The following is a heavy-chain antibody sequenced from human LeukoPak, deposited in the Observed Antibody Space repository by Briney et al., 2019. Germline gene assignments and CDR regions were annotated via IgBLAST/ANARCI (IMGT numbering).Heavy chain of an antibody. J-gene: IGHJ3*02. CDR3: ARDPVLLHAFDI. V-gene: IGHV4-31*03. Sequence: SETLSLTCTVSGGSISSGGYYWSWIRQHPGKGLEWIGYIYYSGSTYYNPSLKSRVTISVDTSKNQFSLKLSSVTAADTAVYYCARDPVLLHAFDIWGQGTMVTVSS. CDR1: GGSISSGGYY. D-gene: IGHD3-10*01. CDR2: IYYSGST.